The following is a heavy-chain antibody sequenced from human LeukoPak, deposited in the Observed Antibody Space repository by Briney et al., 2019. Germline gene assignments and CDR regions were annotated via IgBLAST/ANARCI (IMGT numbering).Heavy chain of an antibody. J-gene: IGHJ4*02. Sequence: SETLSLTCTVSGGSISSGGYYWSWIRQHPGKGLEWIGYIYYSGSTYYNPSLKSRVTISVDTSKNQFSLKLSSVTAADMAVYYCARDRSYYGSVTYYFDYWGQGTLVTVSS. D-gene: IGHD3-10*01. V-gene: IGHV4-31*03. CDR1: GGSISSGGYY. CDR3: ARDRSYYGSVTYYFDY. CDR2: IYYSGST.